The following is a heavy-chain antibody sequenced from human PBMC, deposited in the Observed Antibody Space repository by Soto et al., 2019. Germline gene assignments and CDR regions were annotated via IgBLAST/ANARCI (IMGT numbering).Heavy chain of an antibody. D-gene: IGHD5-18*01. CDR3: ARAAMVKDYYYGMDV. Sequence: RLSCAASGFTVSSNYMSWVRQAPGKGLEWVSVIYSGGSTYYADSVKGRFTISRDNSKNTLYLQMNSLRAEDTAVYYCARAAMVKDYYYGMDVWGQGTTVTVSS. J-gene: IGHJ6*02. CDR1: GFTVSSNY. V-gene: IGHV3-53*01. CDR2: IYSGGST.